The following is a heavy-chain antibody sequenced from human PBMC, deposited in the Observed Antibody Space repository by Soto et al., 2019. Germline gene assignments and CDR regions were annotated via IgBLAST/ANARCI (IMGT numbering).Heavy chain of an antibody. D-gene: IGHD3-22*01. CDR2: IYYSGST. Sequence: QVQLQESGPGLVKPSQTLSLTCTVSGGSISSGDYYWSWIRQPPGKGLEWIGYIYYSGSTYYNPSLKSRFTMSVDTSSTQFSLKLSSVTAADTAVYYCARGSYYYDSSGYYHSWGQGTLVTVSS. CDR3: ARGSYYYDSSGYYHS. J-gene: IGHJ4*02. V-gene: IGHV4-30-4*01. CDR1: GGSISSGDYY.